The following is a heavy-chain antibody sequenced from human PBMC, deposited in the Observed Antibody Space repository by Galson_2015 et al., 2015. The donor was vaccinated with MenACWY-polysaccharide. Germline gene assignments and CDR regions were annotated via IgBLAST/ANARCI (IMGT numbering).Heavy chain of an antibody. V-gene: IGHV1-69*13. CDR2: IIPIFGTA. CDR3: ARSGCSSTSCYTPGVWGMDV. J-gene: IGHJ6*02. Sequence: SVKVSCKASGGTFSSYAISWVRQAPGQGLEWMGGIIPIFGTANYAQKFQGRVTITADESTSTAYMELSSLRSEDTAVYYCARSGCSSTSCYTPGVWGMDVWGQGTTVTVSS. D-gene: IGHD2-2*02. CDR1: GGTFSSYA.